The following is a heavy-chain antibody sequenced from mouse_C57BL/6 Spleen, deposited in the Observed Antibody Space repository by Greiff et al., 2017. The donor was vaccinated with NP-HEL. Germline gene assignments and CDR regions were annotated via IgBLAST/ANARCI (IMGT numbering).Heavy chain of an antibody. CDR1: GYTFTSYW. CDR2: IHPNSGST. Sequence: VQLQQSGAELVKPGASVKLSCKASGYTFTSYWMHWVKQRPGQGLEWIGMIHPNSGSTNYNEKFKSKATLTVDKSSSTAYMQLSSLTSEDSAVYYCAPITTVVGGYFDVWGTGTTVTVSS. J-gene: IGHJ1*03. V-gene: IGHV1-64*01. CDR3: APITTVVGGYFDV. D-gene: IGHD1-1*01.